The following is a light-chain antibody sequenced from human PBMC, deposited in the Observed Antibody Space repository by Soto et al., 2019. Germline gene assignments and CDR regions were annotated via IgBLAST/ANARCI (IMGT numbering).Light chain of an antibody. CDR3: TSYAGSDNYV. CDR2: EVS. CDR1: SSDVGAYNS. V-gene: IGLV2-8*01. J-gene: IGLJ1*01. Sequence: QSALTQPPSASGSPRQSVTISCTGTSSDVGAYNSVSWYQHHPGKAPKLMIYEVSKRPSGVPDRFSGSKSANTASLTVSGLQPEDEADYYCTSYAGSDNYVFGPGTKLTVL.